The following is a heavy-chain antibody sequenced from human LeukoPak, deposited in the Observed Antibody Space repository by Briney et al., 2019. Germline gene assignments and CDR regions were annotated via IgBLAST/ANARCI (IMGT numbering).Heavy chain of an antibody. V-gene: IGHV5-51*01. Sequence: GESLKISCRSSGYSFTTYWNDWVRQMPGKGLEWMGIIYPGDSDTRYSPSFQGQVTISADKSISTAYLQWGSLKASDTAMYYNYVDVWGQGTLVTVSS. J-gene: IGHJ4*02. CDR2: IYPGDSDT. CDR3: YVDV. D-gene: IGHD3-10*02. CDR1: GYSFTTYW.